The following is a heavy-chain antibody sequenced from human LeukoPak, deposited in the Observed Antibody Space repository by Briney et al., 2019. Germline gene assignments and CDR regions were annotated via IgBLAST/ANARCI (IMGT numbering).Heavy chain of an antibody. V-gene: IGHV5-51*01. CDR3: ARPADYYDSSGYLDY. J-gene: IGHJ4*02. Sequence: GESLKISCKGSGYSFTSYWIGWLRQMPGKGLEWMGIIYPGDSDTRYSPSFQGQVTIPADKSISTAYLQWSSLKASDTAMYYCARPADYYDSSGYLDYWGQGTLVTVSS. D-gene: IGHD3-22*01. CDR1: GYSFTSYW. CDR2: IYPGDSDT.